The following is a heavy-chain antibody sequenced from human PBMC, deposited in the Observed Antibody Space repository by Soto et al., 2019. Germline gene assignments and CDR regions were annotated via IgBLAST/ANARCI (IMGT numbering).Heavy chain of an antibody. CDR1: GFTLSSYW. J-gene: IGHJ6*02. V-gene: IGHV3-7*01. CDR3: ARDADASGWYHYGMDV. Sequence: QPGGSLRLSXAASGFTLSSYWMNWVRQAPGKGLEWVANIKQDGYEKYYVDSVRGRFFISRDNAKNSLYLQLNSLRAEDTAVYYCARDADASGWYHYGMDVWGQGTLVTVSS. D-gene: IGHD6-19*01. CDR2: IKQDGYEK.